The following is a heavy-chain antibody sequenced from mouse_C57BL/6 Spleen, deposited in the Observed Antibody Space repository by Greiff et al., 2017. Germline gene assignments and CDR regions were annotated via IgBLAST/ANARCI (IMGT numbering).Heavy chain of an antibody. J-gene: IGHJ2*01. D-gene: IGHD4-1*01. Sequence: QVQLQQPGTELVKPGASVKLSCTASGYTFTSYWMHWVKQRPGQGLEWIGNINPSNGGTNYNEKFKSKATLTVDKSSSTAYMQLSSLTSEDSAVYYCARAQLTGTVYFDYWGQGTTLTVSS. V-gene: IGHV1-53*01. CDR1: GYTFTSYW. CDR2: INPSNGGT. CDR3: ARAQLTGTVYFDY.